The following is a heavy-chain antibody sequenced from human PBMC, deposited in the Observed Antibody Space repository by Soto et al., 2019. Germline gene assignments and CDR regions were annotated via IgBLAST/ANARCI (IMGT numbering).Heavy chain of an antibody. CDR3: ARPPNYYDSSGYYYAGAFDI. D-gene: IGHD3-22*01. CDR1: GYSFTSYW. Sequence: PGESLKISCKGSGYSFTSYWISWVRQMPGKGLEWMGRIDPSDSYTNYSPSFQGHVTISADKSISTAYLQWSSLKASDTAMYYCARPPNYYDSSGYYYAGAFDIWDQGTMATVSS. J-gene: IGHJ3*02. V-gene: IGHV5-10-1*01. CDR2: IDPSDSYT.